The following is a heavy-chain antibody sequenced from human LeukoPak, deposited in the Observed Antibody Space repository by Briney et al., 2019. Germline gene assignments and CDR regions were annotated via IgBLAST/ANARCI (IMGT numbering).Heavy chain of an antibody. CDR2: TYYRSKWYN. J-gene: IGHJ4*02. CDR3: ARDRSYDSSGYYSYFGY. D-gene: IGHD3-22*01. CDR1: GDSVSSNSAA. Sequence: SQTLSLTCAISGDSVSSNSAAWNWIRQSPSRGLEWLGRTYYRSKWYNDYAVSVKSRITINPDTSKNQFSLQLNSVTPEDTAVYFCARDRSYDSSGYYSYFGYWGQGTLVTVSS. V-gene: IGHV6-1*01.